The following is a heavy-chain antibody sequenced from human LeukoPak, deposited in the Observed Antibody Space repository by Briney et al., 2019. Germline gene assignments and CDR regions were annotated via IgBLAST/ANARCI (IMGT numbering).Heavy chain of an antibody. CDR2: IYSGSV. CDR3: VKVGYGSGTWGWFDP. V-gene: IGHV4-59*11. D-gene: IGHD3-10*01. J-gene: IGHJ5*02. CDR1: GASISGHY. Sequence: SETLSLTCNVSGASISGHYWSWIRQSPGKGLECIGYIYSGSVDYNPSLKSRATISGDASKNQASLILKSVTPADTAMYYCVKVGYGSGTWGWFDPWGQGILVTVST.